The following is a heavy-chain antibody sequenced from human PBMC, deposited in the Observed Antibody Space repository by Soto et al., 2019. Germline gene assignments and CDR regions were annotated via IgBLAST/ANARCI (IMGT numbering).Heavy chain of an antibody. CDR2: INPGGGT. Sequence: ASVKVSCKASGYAFTSYYVHWVRQAPGQGLEWMGIINPGGGTSYAQKFQGRVTMTRDTSTSTVYMELSSLRSEDTAVYYCARVYCSGGSCYGIDYWGQGTLVTVSS. CDR1: GYAFTSYY. J-gene: IGHJ4*02. V-gene: IGHV1-46*01. D-gene: IGHD2-15*01. CDR3: ARVYCSGGSCYGIDY.